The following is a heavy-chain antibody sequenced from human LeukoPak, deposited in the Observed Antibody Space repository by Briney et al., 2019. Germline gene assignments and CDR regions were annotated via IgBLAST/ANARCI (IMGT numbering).Heavy chain of an antibody. J-gene: IGHJ4*02. CDR2: IYYSGSP. Sequence: PSETLSLTCIVSGGSISSSGYYWSWIRQHPGKGLEWIGYIYYSGSPYYNPSLKSRVIISVDTSKNQFSLKLSSVTAADTAIYYCASLNYHGSGSPFDYWGQGMLVTVSS. D-gene: IGHD3-10*01. CDR3: ASLNYHGSGSPFDY. V-gene: IGHV4-31*03. CDR1: GGSISSSGYY.